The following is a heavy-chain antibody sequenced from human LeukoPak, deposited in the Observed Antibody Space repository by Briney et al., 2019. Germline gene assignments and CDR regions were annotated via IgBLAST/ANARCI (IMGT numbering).Heavy chain of an antibody. J-gene: IGHJ3*02. V-gene: IGHV3-7*01. CDR1: GFTFSSYW. CDR2: IKQDGSEK. Sequence: PGGSLRLSCAASGFTFSSYWMSWVRQAPGKGLEWVANIKQDGSEKYYVDSVKGRFTISRDNAKNSLYLQMNSLRAEDTAVYYCAREGHSSGWRGGGAFDIWGQGTMVTVSS. D-gene: IGHD6-19*01. CDR3: AREGHSSGWRGGGAFDI.